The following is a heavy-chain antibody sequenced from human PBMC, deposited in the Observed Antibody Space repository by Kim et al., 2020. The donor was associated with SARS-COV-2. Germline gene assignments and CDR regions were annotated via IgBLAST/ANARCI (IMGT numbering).Heavy chain of an antibody. CDR3: ARHWTSCSGGSCYLYWYFDL. J-gene: IGHJ2*01. V-gene: IGHV4-39*01. CDR1: GGSISSSSYY. Sequence: SETLSLTCTVSGGSISSSSYYWGWIRQPPGKGLEWIGSIYYSGSTYYNPSLKSRVTISVDTSKNQFSLKLSSVTAADTAVYYCARHWTSCSGGSCYLYWYFDLWGRGTLVTVSS. D-gene: IGHD2-15*01. CDR2: IYYSGST.